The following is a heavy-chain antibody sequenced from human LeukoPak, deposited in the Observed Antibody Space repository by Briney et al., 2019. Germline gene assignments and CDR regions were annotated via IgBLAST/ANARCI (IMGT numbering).Heavy chain of an antibody. V-gene: IGHV3-49*04. CDR2: IRSEAYGGTT. CDR1: GFTFGDHA. D-gene: IGHD7-27*01. J-gene: IGHJ6*03. CDR3: TRVGNYYYYMDV. Sequence: GGSLRLACTASGFTFGDHAMSWVRQAPGKGLEWVGLIRSEAYGGTTEYAASLKGRLTISRDDSKSIAYLQMDSLNTEDTAVYYCTRVGNYYYYMDVWGKGTTVTVSS.